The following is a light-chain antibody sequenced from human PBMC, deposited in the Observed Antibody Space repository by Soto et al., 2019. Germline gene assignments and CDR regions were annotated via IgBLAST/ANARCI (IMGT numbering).Light chain of an antibody. V-gene: IGKV1-5*01. CDR2: DAS. CDR3: QQYNTYSPYT. J-gene: IGKJ2*01. CDR1: QFISSW. Sequence: DIPLTQSPSTLSASVGDRVTITCRASQFISSWLAWYQQKPGKAPELLIYDASSLESGVPSRFSGSGSGTEFTLTISSLQPDDFASYYCQQYNTYSPYTFGQGTKLEIK.